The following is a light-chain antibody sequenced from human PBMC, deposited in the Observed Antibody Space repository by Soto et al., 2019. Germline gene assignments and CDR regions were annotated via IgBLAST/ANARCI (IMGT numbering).Light chain of an antibody. V-gene: IGKV3-15*01. Sequence: ETVMTPSPATLSVSPGEGATLSCRTSQSVNSNLAWYQKPPGQAPRLLVYGASTRATSVPARFSGSGSGTDFTFTISSLQSEDFAVYYCQQYDNWPYTFGQGTKLEIK. CDR3: QQYDNWPYT. CDR2: GAS. J-gene: IGKJ2*01. CDR1: QSVNSN.